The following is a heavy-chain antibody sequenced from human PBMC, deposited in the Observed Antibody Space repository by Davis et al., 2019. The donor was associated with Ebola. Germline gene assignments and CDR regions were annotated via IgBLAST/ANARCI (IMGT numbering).Heavy chain of an antibody. CDR3: ARVVGDTAMRVLWYYYGMDV. CDR2: FYHSGST. CDR1: GFTVSSNY. Sequence: ESLKISCAASGFTVSSNYMNWVRQAPGKGLEWIGEFYHSGSTNYNPSLMSRVTISVDTSKNQFSLKLSSVTAADTAVYYCARVVGDTAMRVLWYYYGMDVWGKGTTVTVSS. D-gene: IGHD5-18*01. J-gene: IGHJ6*04. V-gene: IGHV4-34*01.